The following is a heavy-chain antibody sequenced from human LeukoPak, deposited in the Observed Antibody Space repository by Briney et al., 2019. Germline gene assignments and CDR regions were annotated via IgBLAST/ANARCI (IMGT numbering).Heavy chain of an antibody. Sequence: PSETLSLTCTVSGGSFSSGGYYCRWIRQHPGKGLEWIGYIYYSGSTYYNPSLKSRVTILVDTSKNQFSLKPSSMTAPDTAVYYCARGRRAFFDYWGQGTLVTVSS. CDR1: GGSFSSGGYY. V-gene: IGHV4-31*03. J-gene: IGHJ4*02. CDR3: ARGRRAFFDY. D-gene: IGHD6-25*01. CDR2: IYYSGST.